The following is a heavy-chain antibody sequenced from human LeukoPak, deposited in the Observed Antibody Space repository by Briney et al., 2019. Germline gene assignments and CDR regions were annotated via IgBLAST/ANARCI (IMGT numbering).Heavy chain of an antibody. V-gene: IGHV5-51*01. J-gene: IGHJ4*02. Sequence: GESLKISCKGSGYSFTSYWIVWVRQMPENGLEWMGIMYLADSDTRYSPSFQGQVTISADKSISAAYLQWSSLKASDTAMYYCATTLNGNTFWGSWGQGTLVTVSS. D-gene: IGHD1-7*01. CDR1: GYSFTSYW. CDR3: ATTLNGNTFWGS. CDR2: MYLADSDT.